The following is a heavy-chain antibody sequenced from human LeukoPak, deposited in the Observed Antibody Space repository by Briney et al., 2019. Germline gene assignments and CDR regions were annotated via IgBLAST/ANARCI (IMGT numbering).Heavy chain of an antibody. J-gene: IGHJ5*02. CDR2: ISSNGDST. CDR3: ARSAAASGPNWFDR. Sequence: GGSLRLSCTASGFTFSSYAMHWVRQAPGKGLEYVSSISSNGDSTYYTNSVKGRFTISRDNSKNTLYLQMGSLRPEDMAMYYCARSAAASGPNWFDRWVQGTLVTVYS. D-gene: IGHD6-13*01. V-gene: IGHV3-64*01. CDR1: GFTFSSYA.